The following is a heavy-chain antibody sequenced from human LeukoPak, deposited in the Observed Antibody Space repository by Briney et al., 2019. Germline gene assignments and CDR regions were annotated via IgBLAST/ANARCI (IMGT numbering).Heavy chain of an antibody. CDR1: GVSISIGSYY. D-gene: IGHD6-6*01. CDR3: ARGESSTSTLYYYYYYMDV. Sequence: PSETLSLTCTVSGVSISIGSYYWSWIRQPAGKGLEWIGRIYTIGSTNYNPSLKSRVTISVDTSKNQFSLKLSSVTAADTAMYYCARGESSTSTLYYYYYYMDVWGKGTTVTVSS. J-gene: IGHJ6*03. V-gene: IGHV4-61*02. CDR2: IYTIGST.